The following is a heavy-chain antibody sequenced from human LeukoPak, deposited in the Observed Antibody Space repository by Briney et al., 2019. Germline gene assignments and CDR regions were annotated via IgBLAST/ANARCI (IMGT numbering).Heavy chain of an antibody. V-gene: IGHV1-2*02. CDR1: GYTFTGYY. CDR2: INPNSGGT. CDR3: ARKTDYYDSSGYFVSGLTFFDY. D-gene: IGHD3-22*01. J-gene: IGHJ4*02. Sequence: ASVKVSCKASGYTFTGYYMNWVREAPGQGLEWMGWINPNSGGTNYAQKFQGRVTMTRDTSISTAYMELSRLTSDDTAVYYCARKTDYYDSSGYFVSGLTFFDYWGRGTLVTVAS.